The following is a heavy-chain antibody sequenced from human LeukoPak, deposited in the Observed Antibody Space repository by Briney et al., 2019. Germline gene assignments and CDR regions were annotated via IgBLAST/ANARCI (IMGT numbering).Heavy chain of an antibody. D-gene: IGHD2-2*01. Sequence: GGSLRLSCAASGFTVSSDYMSWVRQAPGKGLEWVSVIYTGGSTYYADSVKGRFTISRENAKNTLCLQMNSLRAEDTAVYYCARYCSDISCYSFDVWGQGTMVTVSS. CDR2: IYTGGST. CDR3: ARYCSDISCYSFDV. J-gene: IGHJ3*01. CDR1: GFTVSSDY. V-gene: IGHV3-53*01.